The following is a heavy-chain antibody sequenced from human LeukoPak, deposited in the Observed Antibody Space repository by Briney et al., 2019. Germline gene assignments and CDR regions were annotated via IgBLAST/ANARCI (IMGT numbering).Heavy chain of an antibody. V-gene: IGHV4-59*01. CDR1: GGSISSYY. Sequence: PSETLSLTCTVSGGSISSYYWSWIRQPPGKGLEWIGYIYYSESTNYNPSLKSRVTISVDTSKNQFSLKLSSVTAADTAAYYCARGDNWNDASWFDPWGQGTLVTVSS. CDR2: IYYSEST. J-gene: IGHJ5*02. D-gene: IGHD1-1*01. CDR3: ARGDNWNDASWFDP.